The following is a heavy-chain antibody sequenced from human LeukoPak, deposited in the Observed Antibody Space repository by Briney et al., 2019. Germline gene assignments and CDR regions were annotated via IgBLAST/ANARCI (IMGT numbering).Heavy chain of an antibody. CDR1: GFTFDDYA. D-gene: IGHD6-13*01. V-gene: IGHV3-9*03. J-gene: IGHJ4*02. CDR2: ISWNSGSI. Sequence: GGSLRLSCAASGFTFDDYAMHWVRQAPGKGLEWVSGISWNSGSIGYADSVKGRFTISRDNAKNSLYLQMNSLRAEDMALYYCAKDIGSGIAGPLGYWGQGTLVTVS. CDR3: AKDIGSGIAGPLGY.